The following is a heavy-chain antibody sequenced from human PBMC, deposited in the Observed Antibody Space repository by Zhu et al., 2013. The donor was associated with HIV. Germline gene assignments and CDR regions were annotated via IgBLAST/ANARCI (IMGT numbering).Heavy chain of an antibody. V-gene: IGHV4-34*01. CDR3: ARRTPKHHHDAFDF. D-gene: IGHD2-21*01. Sequence: QVQLQQWGAGLLKPSETLSLTCAVSGGSFPGYYWSWIRQPPGKGLEWIGEINRSGNTNYNPSLKSRVTISIDTSKNDFSLRLISVTAADTAMYYCARRTPKHHHDAFDFWGQGTMVTVSS. J-gene: IGHJ3*01. CDR1: GGSFPGYY. CDR2: INRSGNT.